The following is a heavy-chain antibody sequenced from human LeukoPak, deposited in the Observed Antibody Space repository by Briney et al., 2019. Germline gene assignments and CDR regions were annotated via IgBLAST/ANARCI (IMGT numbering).Heavy chain of an antibody. Sequence: GGSLRLSCAVSGFTFSSYVMSWVRQAPGKGLEWVSGINGGGGAYYADYVKGRFTISRDNSKNTLYLQMNSLTADDTAVYYCEAHLYSGNLPDYWGQGNLVTVSS. CDR3: EAHLYSGNLPDY. J-gene: IGHJ4*02. CDR2: INGGGGA. D-gene: IGHD1-26*01. CDR1: GFTFSSYV. V-gene: IGHV3-23*01.